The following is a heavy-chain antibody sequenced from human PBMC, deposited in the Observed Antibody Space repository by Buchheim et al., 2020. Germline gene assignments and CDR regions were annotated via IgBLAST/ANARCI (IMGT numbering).Heavy chain of an antibody. Sequence: EVQLVQSGAEVKKPGESLRISCKGSGYSFTSYWISWVRQMPGKGLEWMGRIDPSDSYTNYSPSFQGHVTISADKSISTAYLQWSSLKASDTAMYYCARHSTLDYYDSSGYDGWYFDLWGRGTL. D-gene: IGHD3-22*01. CDR3: ARHSTLDYYDSSGYDGWYFDL. CDR1: GYSFTSYW. V-gene: IGHV5-10-1*03. J-gene: IGHJ2*01. CDR2: IDPSDSYT.